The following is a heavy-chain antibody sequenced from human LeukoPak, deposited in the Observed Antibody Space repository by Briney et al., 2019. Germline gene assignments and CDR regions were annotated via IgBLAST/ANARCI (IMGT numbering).Heavy chain of an antibody. Sequence: SETLSLTCTVSGGSISSSSYYWGWIRQPPGKGLEWIGSIYYSGSTYYNPSLKSRVTISVDTSKNQFSLKLSSVTAADTAVYYCARGVRGYGGNLWGQGTLVTVSS. CDR2: IYYSGST. D-gene: IGHD4-23*01. J-gene: IGHJ5*02. V-gene: IGHV4-39*07. CDR1: GGSISSSSYY. CDR3: ARGVRGYGGNL.